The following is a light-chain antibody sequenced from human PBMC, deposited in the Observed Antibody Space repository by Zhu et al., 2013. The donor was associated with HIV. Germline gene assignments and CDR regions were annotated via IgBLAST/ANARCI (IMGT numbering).Light chain of an antibody. CDR3: QQYTSYSQWT. CDR2: AVS. V-gene: IGKV1-16*01. J-gene: IGKJ1*01. Sequence: DIQMTQSPSSLSASVGDRVTITCRASQGIKNYLAWIQQKPGKAPKSLIYAVSILQSGVPSRFRGSGSGTEFTLTISSLQPDDFATYYCQQYTSYSQWTFGQGTKVEMK. CDR1: QGIKNY.